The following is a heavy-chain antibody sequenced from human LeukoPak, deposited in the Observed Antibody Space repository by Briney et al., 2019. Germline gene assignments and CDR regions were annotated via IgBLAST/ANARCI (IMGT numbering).Heavy chain of an antibody. CDR3: AREHFLSPPVVTFRGVIVDY. V-gene: IGHV3-20*04. CDR2: INWNGGST. Sequence: PGGSLRLSCAASGFTFDDYGMSWVRQAPGKGLEWVSGINWNGGSTGYADSVKGRFTISRDNAKNSLYLQMNSLRAEDTALYYCAREHFLSPPVVTFRGVIVDYWGQGTLVTVSS. D-gene: IGHD3-16*02. J-gene: IGHJ4*02. CDR1: GFTFDDYG.